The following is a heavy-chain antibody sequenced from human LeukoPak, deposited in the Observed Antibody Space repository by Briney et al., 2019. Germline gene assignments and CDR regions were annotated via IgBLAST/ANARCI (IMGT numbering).Heavy chain of an antibody. CDR3: AKDDGIVGATTFAY. J-gene: IGHJ4*02. D-gene: IGHD1-26*01. V-gene: IGHV3-23*01. CDR2: ISGSGGST. CDR1: GYTFTSYA. Sequence: SCKASGYTFTSYAMSWVRQAPGKGLEWVSAISGSGGSTYYADSVKGRFTISRDNSKNTLYLQMNSLRAEDTAVYYCAKDDGIVGATTFAYWGQGTLVTVSS.